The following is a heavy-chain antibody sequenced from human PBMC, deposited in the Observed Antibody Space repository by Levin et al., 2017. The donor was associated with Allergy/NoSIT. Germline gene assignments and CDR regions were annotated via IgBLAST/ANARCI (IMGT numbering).Heavy chain of an antibody. V-gene: IGHV3-49*04. J-gene: IGHJ4*02. CDR3: ARGGPPNYDYNWGSYRDGYFDY. CDR1: GFTFGDYA. D-gene: IGHD3-16*02. Sequence: HAGGSLRLSCTGSGFTFGDYAMSWVRQAPGKGLEWVGFIRNKAHGGTTEYAASVKGRLTISRDDSNSIAYLQMNSLKTEDTAVYFCARGGPPNYDYNWGSYRDGYFDYWGQGTLVTVSS. CDR2: IRNKAHGGTT.